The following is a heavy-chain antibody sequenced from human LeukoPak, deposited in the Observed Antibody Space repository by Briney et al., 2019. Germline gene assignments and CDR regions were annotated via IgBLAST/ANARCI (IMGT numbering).Heavy chain of an antibody. CDR2: ISAFGGNT. Sequence: GGSLRLSCAASGFTFSSYALSWVRQAPGKGLEWVSVISAFGGNTYYADSVKGRFTISRDNSKNTLYLQMNSLRAEDTAVDYCAKARGSGTSVDYWGRGTLVTVSS. J-gene: IGHJ4*02. CDR3: AKARGSGTSVDY. CDR1: GFTFSSYA. D-gene: IGHD3-10*01. V-gene: IGHV3-23*01.